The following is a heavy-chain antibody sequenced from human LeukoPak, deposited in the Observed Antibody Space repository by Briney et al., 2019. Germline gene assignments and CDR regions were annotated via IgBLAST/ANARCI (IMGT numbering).Heavy chain of an antibody. CDR3: AKRVRDGYNTPIDY. Sequence: GGSLRLSCAASGFTSSIYAMNCVRQAPGKGAEWVSGIRGDGGETFYADSVRGRFSISRDNSKNTLYLQMSGLRTEDTAIYFCAKRVRDGYNTPIDYWGQGTLVTVSS. CDR2: IRGDGGET. CDR1: GFTSSIYA. V-gene: IGHV3-23*01. D-gene: IGHD5-24*01. J-gene: IGHJ4*02.